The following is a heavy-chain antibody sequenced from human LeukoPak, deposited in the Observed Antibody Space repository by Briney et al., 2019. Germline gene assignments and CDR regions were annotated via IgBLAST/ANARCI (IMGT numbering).Heavy chain of an antibody. CDR2: ISGSGDNT. D-gene: IGHD5/OR15-5a*01. Sequence: GGSLRLSCAASGFTFSSFAMDWVRQAPGKGLEWVSAISGSGDNTYYADSVKGRFTISRDNAKNSLYLQMNSLRAEDTAVYYCARAVSVSSYYFDCWGQGTLVTVSS. CDR3: ARAVSVSSYYFDC. CDR1: GFTFSSFA. J-gene: IGHJ4*02. V-gene: IGHV3-21*04.